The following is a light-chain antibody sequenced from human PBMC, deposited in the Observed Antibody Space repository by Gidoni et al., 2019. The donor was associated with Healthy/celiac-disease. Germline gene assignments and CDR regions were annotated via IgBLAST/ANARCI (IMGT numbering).Light chain of an antibody. Sequence: EIVLMQSPGTLALSPAERATISCRGSQIVSSTYLAWYQQKPGRAPRLLIGGASSRATGIPDRCSGSGSGTDLTLSISRLEPEDFAVYYCQQHGSSPLTFGGGTKVEIK. CDR3: QQHGSSPLT. CDR1: QIVSSTY. J-gene: IGKJ4*01. V-gene: IGKV3-20*01. CDR2: GAS.